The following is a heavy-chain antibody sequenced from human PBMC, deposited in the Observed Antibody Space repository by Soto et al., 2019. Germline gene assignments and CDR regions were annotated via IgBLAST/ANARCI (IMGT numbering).Heavy chain of an antibody. CDR3: VRDTMRASAAASLDY. D-gene: IGHD2-2*01. Sequence: PGGSLRLSCAASGFTFSTYEFNWVRQAPGRGLEWISYISVSGNIIKYAESVKGRFTISRDNAENSLYLHMNNLRVDDTALYFCVRDTMRASAAASLDYWGQGTQVTVSS. CDR2: ISVSGNII. J-gene: IGHJ4*02. V-gene: IGHV3-48*03. CDR1: GFTFSTYE.